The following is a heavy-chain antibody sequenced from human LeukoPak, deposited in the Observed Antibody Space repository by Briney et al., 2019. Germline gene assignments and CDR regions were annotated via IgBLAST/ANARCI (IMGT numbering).Heavy chain of an antibody. V-gene: IGHV3-23*01. CDR3: AKDRENSSGWYGGFDY. D-gene: IGHD6-19*01. CDR2: ISGSGGST. CDR1: GFTFSSYA. J-gene: IGHJ4*02. Sequence: TGASLRLSCAASGFTFSSYAMSWVRQAPGKGLEWASAISGSGGSTYYADSVKDRFTISRDNSKNTLYLQMNSLRAEDTAVYYCAKDRENSSGWYGGFDYWGQATLVTVSS.